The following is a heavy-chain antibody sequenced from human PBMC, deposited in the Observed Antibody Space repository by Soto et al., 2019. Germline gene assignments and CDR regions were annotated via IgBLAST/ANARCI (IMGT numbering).Heavy chain of an antibody. V-gene: IGHV4-4*07. J-gene: IGHJ6*02. CDR2: FYSSGNT. D-gene: IGHD2-15*01. CDR1: GVSISASY. Sequence: SETLSLTCTVSGVSISASYWNWIRQPAGKGLEWIGRFYSSGNTNYNPSLRSRVTMSVDTSKNQFSLKLGSVTAADTAVYYCARLRGYCRPTRCCTVPPRSRWPYHSGMDVWGPGTTVTVSS. CDR3: ARLRGYCRPTRCCTVPPRSRWPYHSGMDV.